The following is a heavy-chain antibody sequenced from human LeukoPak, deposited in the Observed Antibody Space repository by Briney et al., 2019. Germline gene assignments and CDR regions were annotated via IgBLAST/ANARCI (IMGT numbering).Heavy chain of an antibody. CDR1: GISFTNYW. J-gene: IGHJ4*02. V-gene: IGHV3-7*01. D-gene: IGHD6-19*01. Sequence: GGSLRPSCVVSGISFTNYWMSWVRQAPGKGLEWVASIKQDGSEKYYVDSVKGRFTISRDNARNSLYLQMNSLRAEDTAVYYCARRIVVAGGFDYWGQGTLVTVSS. CDR2: IKQDGSEK. CDR3: ARRIVVAGGFDY.